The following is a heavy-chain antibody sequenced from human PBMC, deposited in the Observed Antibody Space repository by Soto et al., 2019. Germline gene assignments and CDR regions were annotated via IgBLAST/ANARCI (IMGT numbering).Heavy chain of an antibody. D-gene: IGHD3-10*01. J-gene: IGHJ5*02. CDR2: IYYSGST. V-gene: IGHV4-61*01. Sequence: QVQLQESGPGLVKPSETLSLTCTVPGGSVSSGSYYWSWIRQPPGKGLEWIGYIYYSGSTNYNPSLKSRVTISVDTSKNQFSLKLSSVTAADTAVYYGARGGFTGVGWFDPWGQGTLVTVSS. CDR1: GGSVSSGSYY. CDR3: ARGGFTGVGWFDP.